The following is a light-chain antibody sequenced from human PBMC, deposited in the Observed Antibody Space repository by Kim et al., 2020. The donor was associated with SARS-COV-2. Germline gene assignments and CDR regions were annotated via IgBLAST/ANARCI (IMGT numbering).Light chain of an antibody. CDR1: HSVSTW. J-gene: IGKJ1*01. V-gene: IGKV1-5*03. CDR2: EAS. Sequence: DIQMTQSPSTLSASVGDRITLTCRACHSVSTWLAWYQQKPGKAPKLLIYEASSLERGVPSRFSGSGSGTEFTLTISSLQPDDFATYFCQQYSSSWTFGQGTKVDIK. CDR3: QQYSSSWT.